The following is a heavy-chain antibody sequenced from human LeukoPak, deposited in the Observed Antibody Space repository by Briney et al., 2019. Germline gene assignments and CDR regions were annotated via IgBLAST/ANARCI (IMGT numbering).Heavy chain of an antibody. D-gene: IGHD3-10*01. CDR3: ARSATITMVRGVFNWFDP. CDR2: INPNSGGT. Sequence: VASVKVSCKASGYTFTGYYMHWVRQAPGQGLEWMGWINPNSGGTNYAQKFQGRVTMTRDTSISTAYMELSRLRSGDTAVYYCARSATITMVRGVFNWFDPWGQGTLVTVSS. V-gene: IGHV1-2*02. CDR1: GYTFTGYY. J-gene: IGHJ5*02.